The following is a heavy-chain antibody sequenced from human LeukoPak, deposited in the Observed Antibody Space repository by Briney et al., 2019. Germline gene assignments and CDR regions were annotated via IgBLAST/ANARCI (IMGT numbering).Heavy chain of an antibody. CDR1: GFIFSSYV. J-gene: IGHJ4*02. CDR2: ISGSGGST. CDR3: AKDQVAVAGD. Sequence: GGSLRLSCAASGFIFSSYVMSWVRQAPGKGLEWVSAISGSGGSTYFADSVKSGFTISRYNSKNTLYLQMSSLRAEDTAVYYCAKDQVAVAGDWGQGTLVTVSS. V-gene: IGHV3-23*01. D-gene: IGHD6-19*01.